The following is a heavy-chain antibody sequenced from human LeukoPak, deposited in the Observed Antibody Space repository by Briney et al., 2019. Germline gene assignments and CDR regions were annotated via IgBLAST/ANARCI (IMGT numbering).Heavy chain of an antibody. J-gene: IGHJ6*03. CDR1: GFTFITYW. CDR2: IKQDGSEK. Sequence: GGSLRLSCAASGFTFITYWMTWVRQAPGKGLEWVANIKQDGSEKYYVDSVKGRFTISRDNAKNSLYLQMNSLRAEDTAVYYCARDPYSGSYGDYYYYYMDVWGKGTTVTISS. D-gene: IGHD1-26*01. CDR3: ARDPYSGSYGDYYYYYMDV. V-gene: IGHV3-7*01.